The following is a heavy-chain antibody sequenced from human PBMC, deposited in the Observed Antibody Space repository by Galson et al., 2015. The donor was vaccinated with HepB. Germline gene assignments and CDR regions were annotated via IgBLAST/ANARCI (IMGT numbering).Heavy chain of an antibody. CDR3: ARETRDTYYFDN. Sequence: SVKVSCKASGYTFTNYHFHWVRQAPGLGPEWMGKIFAGGDTIRYAQKFQGRVTLSMDSSTSTMYMEVSSLRSDDTAVYYCARETRDTYYFDNWGQGTLVTVSS. J-gene: IGHJ4*02. CDR2: IFAGGDTI. CDR1: GYTFTNYH. D-gene: IGHD2/OR15-2a*01. V-gene: IGHV1-46*01.